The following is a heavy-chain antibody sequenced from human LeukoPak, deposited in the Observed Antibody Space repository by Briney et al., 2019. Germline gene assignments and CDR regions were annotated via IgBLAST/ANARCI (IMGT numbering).Heavy chain of an antibody. V-gene: IGHV4-61*01. J-gene: IGHJ5*02. CDR2: IYYSGST. D-gene: IGHD6-13*01. CDR1: GGSISSSSYY. Sequence: PSETLSLTCTVSGGSISSSSYYWSWIRQPPGKGLEWIGYIYYSGSTNYNPSLKSRVTISVDTSKNQFSLKLSSVTAADTAVYYCARDSLGYNWFDPWGQGTLVTVSS. CDR3: ARDSLGYNWFDP.